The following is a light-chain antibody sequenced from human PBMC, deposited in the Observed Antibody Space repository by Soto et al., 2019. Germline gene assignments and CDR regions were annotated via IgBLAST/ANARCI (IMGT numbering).Light chain of an antibody. CDR1: SSNIGGNS. J-gene: IGLJ1*01. V-gene: IGLV1-51*01. CDR2: DDN. Sequence: SFLTQPPSVSAAPGQKVTSSCSGSSSNIGGNSVSWYQQLPGTAPKLLIYDDNKRPSGIPDRFSGSKSGTSATLGITGFQTGDEADYYCGSWDSSLSAYVFGPGTKVTVL. CDR3: GSWDSSLSAYV.